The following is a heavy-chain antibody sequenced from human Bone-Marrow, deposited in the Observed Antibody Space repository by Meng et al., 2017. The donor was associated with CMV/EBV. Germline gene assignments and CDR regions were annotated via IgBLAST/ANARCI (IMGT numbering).Heavy chain of an antibody. J-gene: IGHJ3*01. V-gene: IGHV3-48*03. Sequence: GESLKISCAASGFTFSSYEMNWVRQAPGKRLEWISYITSSGNIIYYADSVKGRFTISRDNAQNSLFLQMNSLRVEDTAVYYCVRDQDYDFWSGFPDTFDVWGQGTMVTVSS. CDR2: ITSSGNII. D-gene: IGHD3-3*01. CDR3: VRDQDYDFWSGFPDTFDV. CDR1: GFTFSSYE.